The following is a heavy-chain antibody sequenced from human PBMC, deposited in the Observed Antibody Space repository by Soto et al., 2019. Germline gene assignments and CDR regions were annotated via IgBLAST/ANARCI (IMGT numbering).Heavy chain of an antibody. CDR2: IRSKAYGETT. CDR3: TRYTYTRRYSYFGMDV. V-gene: IGHV3-49*03. Sequence: GGSLRLSCASSGFIFGDYAISWSRQAPGKWLEWVGVIRSKAYGETTDYAASVKGRFTIFRDDSKSIAYLQLNSLQSDDTGVYYCTRYTYTRRYSYFGMDVWGRGXTVTV. CDR1: GFIFGDYA. D-gene: IGHD1-1*01. J-gene: IGHJ6*02.